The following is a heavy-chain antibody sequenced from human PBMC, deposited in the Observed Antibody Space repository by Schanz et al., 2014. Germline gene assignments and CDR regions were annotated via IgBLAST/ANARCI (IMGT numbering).Heavy chain of an antibody. J-gene: IGHJ4*02. CDR1: GFGFDDYA. CDR2: IYSSGST. CDR3: VPMSIAAH. D-gene: IGHD6-6*01. Sequence: EVQLVESGGGVVRPGGSLRLSCAASGFGFDDYAMSWVRQAPGKGLEWVSTIYSSGSTYYADSVRGRFTISRDNSKNTVNLQMNSLRAEDTAVYYCVPMSIAAHWGQGTLVTVSS. V-gene: IGHV3-23*05.